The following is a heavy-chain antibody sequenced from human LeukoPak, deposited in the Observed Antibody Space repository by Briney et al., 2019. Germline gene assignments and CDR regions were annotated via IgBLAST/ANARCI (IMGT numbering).Heavy chain of an antibody. CDR3: ARGSGRYFFYGMDV. D-gene: IGHD3-10*01. J-gene: IGHJ6*02. V-gene: IGHV4-59*12. CDR2: IYNSGST. Sequence: SETLSLTCTVSGGSISSYYWSWIRQPPGKGLEWIAYIYNSGSTNYSPSLKSRVTISVDTSKNQFSLSLSSVTAADTAVYYCARGSGRYFFYGMDVWGQGTTVTVSS. CDR1: GGSISSYY.